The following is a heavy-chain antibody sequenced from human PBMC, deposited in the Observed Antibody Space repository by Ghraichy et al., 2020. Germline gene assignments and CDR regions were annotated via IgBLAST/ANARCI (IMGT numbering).Heavy chain of an antibody. V-gene: IGHV4-59*01. D-gene: IGHD3-16*01. CDR3: ARELGGAHYYYGMDV. Sequence: GTLSLTCTVSGDSISVYHWSWIRQPPGKGLEWIGHIYYTGSTNYNPSLQSRVTISLETSKKQFSLRLSSVSAADTAVYYCARELGGAHYYYGMDVWGQGTTVTVSS. CDR1: GDSISVYH. CDR2: IYYTGST. J-gene: IGHJ6*02.